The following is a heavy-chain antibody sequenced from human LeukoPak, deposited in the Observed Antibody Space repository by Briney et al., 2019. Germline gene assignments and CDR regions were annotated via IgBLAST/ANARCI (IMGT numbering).Heavy chain of an antibody. D-gene: IGHD6-19*01. J-gene: IGHJ4*02. CDR2: TYYRSKWYN. V-gene: IGHV6-1*01. CDR1: GDSVSNNIAA. CDR3: ARDLYSSGQGEVDY. Sequence: SQTLSLTCAISGDSVSNNIAAWNWVRQSPSRGLEWLGRTYYRSKWYNNYAVSVKSRITINPDTSKNQFSLHLISVTPEDTAVYYCARDLYSSGQGEVDYWGQGTLVTVSS.